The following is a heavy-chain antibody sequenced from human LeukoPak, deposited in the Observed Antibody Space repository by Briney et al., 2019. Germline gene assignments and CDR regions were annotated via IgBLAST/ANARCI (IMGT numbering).Heavy chain of an antibody. J-gene: IGHJ6*03. CDR3: AGLRFYYYYMDV. V-gene: IGHV3-30-3*01. D-gene: IGHD6-19*01. CDR1: GFTFKTYA. Sequence: GGSLRLSCAASGFTFKTYAMHWVRQAPGKGLEWVALISYDGSNKYYADSVKGRFTISRDNSKNTLYLQMNNLRAEDTAVYYCAGLRFYYYYMDVWGKGTTVTVSS. CDR2: ISYDGSNK.